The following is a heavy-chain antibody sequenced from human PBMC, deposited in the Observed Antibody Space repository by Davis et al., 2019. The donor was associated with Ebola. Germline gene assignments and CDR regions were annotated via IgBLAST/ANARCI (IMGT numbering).Heavy chain of an antibody. Sequence: GESLKISCAASGFTLSSYWMSWVRQAPGKGLEWVANIKQDGSEKYYVDSVKGRFTISRDNAKHSLYLQMNSLRAEDTAVYYCAKDLTFWRGCMDVWGQGTTVTVSS. CDR2: IKQDGSEK. CDR3: AKDLTFWRGCMDV. J-gene: IGHJ6*02. CDR1: GFTLSSYW. D-gene: IGHD3-3*01. V-gene: IGHV3-7*01.